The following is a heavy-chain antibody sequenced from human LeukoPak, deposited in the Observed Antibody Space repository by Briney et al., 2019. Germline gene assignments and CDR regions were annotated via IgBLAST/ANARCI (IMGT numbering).Heavy chain of an antibody. J-gene: IGHJ6*03. D-gene: IGHD3-16*02. CDR1: GGSFSGYY. CDR3: AREQSVYDYVWGSYRFNYYYMDV. CDR2: INHSGST. V-gene: IGHV4-34*01. Sequence: SETLSLTCAVYGGSFSGYYWSWIRQPPGKGLEWIGEINHSGSTNYNPSLKSRVTISVDTSKNQFSLKLSSVTAADTAVYYCAREQSVYDYVWGSYRFNYYYMDVWGKGTTVTISS.